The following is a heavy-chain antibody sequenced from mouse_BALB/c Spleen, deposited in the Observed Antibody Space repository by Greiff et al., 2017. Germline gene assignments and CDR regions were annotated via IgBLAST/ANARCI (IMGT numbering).Heavy chain of an antibody. CDR3: ASSHYYGYGAY. J-gene: IGHJ3*01. Sequence: EVKLEESGGGLVKPGGSLKLSCAASGFAFSSYDMSWVRQTPEKRLEWVAYISSGSSTIYYADTVKGRFTISRDNPKNTLFLQMTSLRSEDTAMYYCASSHYYGYGAYWGQGTLVTVSA. CDR1: GFAFSSYD. V-gene: IGHV5-12-1*01. D-gene: IGHD1-2*01. CDR2: ISSGSSTI.